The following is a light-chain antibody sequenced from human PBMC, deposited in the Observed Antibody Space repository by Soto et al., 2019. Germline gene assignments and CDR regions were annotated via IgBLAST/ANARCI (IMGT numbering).Light chain of an antibody. CDR3: QQRSNWPLT. CDR2: DAS. CDR1: QSVSSY. J-gene: IGKJ4*01. Sequence: EIVLTQSPATLSLSPGESATLSCRASQSVSSYLAWYQQKLGQAPRLLIYDASNRATGIPARFSGSGSGTDFTLTITSLEPADFAVYYCQQRSNWPLTFGGGTKVEIK. V-gene: IGKV3-11*01.